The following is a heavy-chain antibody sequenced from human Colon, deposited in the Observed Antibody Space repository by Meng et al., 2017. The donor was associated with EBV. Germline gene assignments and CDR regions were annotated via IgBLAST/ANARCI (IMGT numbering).Heavy chain of an antibody. J-gene: IGHJ5*02. CDR2: IYYSGST. CDR1: VGAISSGGFY. Sequence: QVQLQESGPGLVKPSQTLSLTCPFSVGAISSGGFYWSWIRQHPGKGLEWIGYIYYSGSTYYNPSLRSRVAISIDTSKNQFSLKLTSVTAADTAVYFCARTNYGDYNWFDTWGQGTLVTVVS. CDR3: ARTNYGDYNWFDT. V-gene: IGHV4-31*03. D-gene: IGHD4-17*01.